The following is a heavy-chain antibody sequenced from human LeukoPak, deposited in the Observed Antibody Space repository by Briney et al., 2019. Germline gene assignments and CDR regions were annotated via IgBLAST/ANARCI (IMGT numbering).Heavy chain of an antibody. J-gene: IGHJ4*02. Sequence: GGSLRLSCAASGFSFSSCVMAWVRQAPGQGLEWVTAISASGAATYYADSVKGRSFISRDNSKNTVSLQLYSLRADDTAVYYCASNKSGSYCFDYWGQGTLVTVSS. V-gene: IGHV3-23*01. D-gene: IGHD1-26*01. CDR3: ASNKSGSYCFDY. CDR1: GFSFSSCV. CDR2: ISASGAAT.